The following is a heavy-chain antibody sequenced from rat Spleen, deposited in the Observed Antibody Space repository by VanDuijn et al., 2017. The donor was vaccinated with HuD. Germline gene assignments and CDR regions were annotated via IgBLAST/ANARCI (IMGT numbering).Heavy chain of an antibody. Sequence: EVQLVESGGGLVQPGRSLKLSCAASGFIFRNYDMAWVRLAPTRGLEWVASISPGGGSTYYRDSVKGRFTVSRDNAESILYLQMDGLRSEDTATYYCTRHPDYSNYFDYWGQGAMVTVSS. CDR3: TRHPDYSNYFDY. D-gene: IGHD1-7*01. V-gene: IGHV5S23*01. CDR1: GFIFRNYD. J-gene: IGHJ2*01. CDR2: ISPGGGST.